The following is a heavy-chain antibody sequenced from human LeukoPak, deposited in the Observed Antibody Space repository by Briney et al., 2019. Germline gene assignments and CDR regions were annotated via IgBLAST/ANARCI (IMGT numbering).Heavy chain of an antibody. CDR1: GYTFTGYY. Sequence: ASVKVSCKASGYTFTGYYMHWVRQAPGQGLEWMGWINPNSGGTNYAQKFQGWVTMTRDTSISTAYMELSRLRSDDTAVYYCARGSGDYSWNWFDPWGQGTLVTVSS. V-gene: IGHV1-2*04. D-gene: IGHD4-17*01. CDR2: INPNSGGT. J-gene: IGHJ5*02. CDR3: ARGSGDYSWNWFDP.